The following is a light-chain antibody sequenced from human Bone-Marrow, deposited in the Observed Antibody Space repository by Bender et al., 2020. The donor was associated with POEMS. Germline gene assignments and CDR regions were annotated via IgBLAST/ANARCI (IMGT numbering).Light chain of an antibody. CDR2: EVN. CDR1: SSDVGGYNY. Sequence: QSALTQPRSVSGSPGQSVTISCTGTSSDVGGYNYVSWYQHHPGKAPKLMIYEVNKRPSGIPDRFSGSVSGNTASLTISGLQAEDEADYYCSSYTSSNSLTVFGTGTKVTVL. CDR3: SSYTSSNSLTV. J-gene: IGLJ1*01. V-gene: IGLV2-11*01.